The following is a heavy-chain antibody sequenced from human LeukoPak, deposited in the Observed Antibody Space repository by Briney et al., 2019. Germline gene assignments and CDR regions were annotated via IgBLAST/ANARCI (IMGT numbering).Heavy chain of an antibody. CDR2: IYYSGST. CDR3: ARDSVNTGGDP. D-gene: IGHD3-10*01. Sequence: SQTLSLTCTVSGGSIRSGGYYWSWIRQHPGKGLEWIGYIYYSGSTYYNPSLKSRVTISVDTSKNQFSLKLSSVTAADTAVYYCARDSVNTGGDPWGQGTLVTVSS. J-gene: IGHJ5*02. CDR1: GGSIRSGGYY. V-gene: IGHV4-31*03.